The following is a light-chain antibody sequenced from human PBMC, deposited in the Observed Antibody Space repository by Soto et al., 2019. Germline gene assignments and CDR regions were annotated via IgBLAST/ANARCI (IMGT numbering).Light chain of an antibody. CDR3: QQYNSFAPYS. CDR1: QSISFW. V-gene: IGKV1-5*01. J-gene: IGKJ2*03. Sequence: DIQMTQSPSTLSASVGDRVTITCRSSQSISFWLAWYQQKPGKAPKLLIYDASTLYSGVPPRFSGSRSGTESTLTISSLQPDDFASYYCQQYNSFAPYSLGQGTKLEI. CDR2: DAS.